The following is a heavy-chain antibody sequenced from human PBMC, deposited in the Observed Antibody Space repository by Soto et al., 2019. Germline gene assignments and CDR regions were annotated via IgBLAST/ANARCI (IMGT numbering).Heavy chain of an antibody. V-gene: IGHV3-53*01. J-gene: IGHJ3*02. Sequence: PRWSLRLSCSASVFTVSSNYMSWFRQAPGKGLEWVSVIYSGGSTYYADSVKGRFTISRDNSKNTLYLQMNSLRAEDTAVYYCARIDYYDSSGYYAPDDAFDIWGQGTMVTVSS. D-gene: IGHD3-22*01. CDR2: IYSGGST. CDR1: VFTVSSNY. CDR3: ARIDYYDSSGYYAPDDAFDI.